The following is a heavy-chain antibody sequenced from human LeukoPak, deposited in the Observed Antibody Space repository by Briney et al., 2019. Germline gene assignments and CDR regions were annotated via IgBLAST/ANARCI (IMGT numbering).Heavy chain of an antibody. CDR1: GFTFSTYW. Sequence: PGGSLRLSCAASGFTFSTYWMHWVRQAPGKGLVWVSHINTDGRRTSYTDSVRGRFTISRDNAKNTLYLQMNSLRAEDTAVYYCAKDNSLWFGEPIDYWGQGTLVTVSS. J-gene: IGHJ4*02. CDR2: INTDGRRT. V-gene: IGHV3-74*01. CDR3: AKDNSLWFGEPIDY. D-gene: IGHD3-10*01.